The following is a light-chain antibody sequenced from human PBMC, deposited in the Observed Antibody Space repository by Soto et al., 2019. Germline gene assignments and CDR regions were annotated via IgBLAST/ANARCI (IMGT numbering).Light chain of an antibody. V-gene: IGLV2-14*01. CDR2: DVN. CDR1: SSDVGGYNL. CDR3: SSYKSSSTLPYV. Sequence: QSVLTQPASVSGSPGQSITISCTGTSSDVGGYNLVPWYQQYPDKAPKLMIFDVNTRPSGVSNRFSGSKSGNTASLTISGLQAEDEADYYCSSYKSSSTLPYVFGTGTKVTVL. J-gene: IGLJ1*01.